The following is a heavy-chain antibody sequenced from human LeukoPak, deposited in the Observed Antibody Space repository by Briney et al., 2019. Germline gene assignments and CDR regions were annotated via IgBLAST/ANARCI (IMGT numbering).Heavy chain of an antibody. J-gene: IGHJ3*02. Sequence: KAGESLKISCQGSGYSFSSYWIGWVRQMPGKGLEWMWIIYPGDSETITRDSPSFQGQVTISVDKSISTASLQWSSLKASDTAMYYCAKSSPRGYGAFDIWGQGTMVTVSS. CDR2: IYPGDSETIT. CDR1: GYSFSSYW. CDR3: AKSSPRGYGAFDI. D-gene: IGHD2-15*01. V-gene: IGHV5-51*01.